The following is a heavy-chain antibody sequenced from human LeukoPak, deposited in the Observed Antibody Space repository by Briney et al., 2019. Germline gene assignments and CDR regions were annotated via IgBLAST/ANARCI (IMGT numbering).Heavy chain of an antibody. Sequence: SETLSLTSTVSGGSISSGSYYWSWIRQPPGKGLEWIGYIYYSGSTNYNPSLKSRVTISVDTSKNQFSLKLSSVTAADTAVYYCAREWYYDMWAGPTYFEPRGQGTLVTVSS. CDR2: IYYSGST. D-gene: IGHD3-9*01. V-gene: IGHV4-61*01. CDR3: AREWYYDMWAGPTYFEP. CDR1: GGSISSGSYY. J-gene: IGHJ5*02.